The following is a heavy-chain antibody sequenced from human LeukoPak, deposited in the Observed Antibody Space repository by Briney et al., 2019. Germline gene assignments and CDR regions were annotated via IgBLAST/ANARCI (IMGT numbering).Heavy chain of an antibody. D-gene: IGHD3-16*01. CDR2: ISSSSSYI. Sequence: GGSLRLSCAASGFTFSSYSMNWVRQAPGKGLEWVSSISSSSSYIYYADSVKGRFTISKDNAKNSLYLQMNSLRAEDTAVYYCARDRHLIFDYWGQGTLVTVSS. V-gene: IGHV3-21*01. J-gene: IGHJ4*02. CDR3: ARDRHLIFDY. CDR1: GFTFSSYS.